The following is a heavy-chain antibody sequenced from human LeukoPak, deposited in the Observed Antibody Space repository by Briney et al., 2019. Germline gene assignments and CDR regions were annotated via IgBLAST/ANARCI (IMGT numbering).Heavy chain of an antibody. J-gene: IGHJ2*01. CDR2: IKSKTDGGTA. CDR3: TTEGYPPWYFDL. Sequence: GGSLRLSCAASGFTLADAWISWVRQAPGKGLEWVGRIKSKTDGGTADYAAPVTGRFTISRDDSKNTLYLQMNSLKIEDTAVYYCTTEGYPPWYFDLWGRGTLVTVSS. V-gene: IGHV3-15*01. CDR1: GFTLADAW. D-gene: IGHD3-16*02.